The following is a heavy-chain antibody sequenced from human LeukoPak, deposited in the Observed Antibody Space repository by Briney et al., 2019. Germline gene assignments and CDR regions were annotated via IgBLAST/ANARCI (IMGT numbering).Heavy chain of an antibody. CDR2: IWYDGSNK. Sequence: GGSLRLSCAASGFTFSSYGMHWVRQAPGKGLEWVAVIWYDGSNKYYADSVKGRFTISRDNSKNTLYLQMNSLRAEDTAVYYCARDWRYYYGSGSFSFYGMDVWGQGTTVTVSS. CDR1: GFTFSSYG. J-gene: IGHJ6*02. CDR3: ARDWRYYYGSGSFSFYGMDV. V-gene: IGHV3-33*01. D-gene: IGHD3-10*01.